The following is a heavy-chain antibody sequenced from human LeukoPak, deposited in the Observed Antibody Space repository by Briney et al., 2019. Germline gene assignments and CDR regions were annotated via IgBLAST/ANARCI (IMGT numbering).Heavy chain of an antibody. V-gene: IGHV1-46*01. Sequence: ASVKVSCKASGYTFTSYYMRWVRQAPGQGLEWRGIINPSGGSTSYAQKFQGRVTMTRDTSTSTVYMELRSLRSDDTAVYYCARVSQLLTLLYGMDVWGQGTTVTVSS. CDR1: GYTFTSYY. CDR2: INPSGGST. D-gene: IGHD2-2*01. CDR3: ARVSQLLTLLYGMDV. J-gene: IGHJ6*02.